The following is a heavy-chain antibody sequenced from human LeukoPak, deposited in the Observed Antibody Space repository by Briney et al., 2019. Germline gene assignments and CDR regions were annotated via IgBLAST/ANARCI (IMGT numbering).Heavy chain of an antibody. CDR2: INHGGST. V-gene: IGHV4-34*01. CDR1: GGSFSGYY. J-gene: IGHJ4*02. Sequence: SETLSLTCAVYGGSFSGYYWSWIRQPPGKGLEWIGEINHGGSTNYNPSLKRRVTISVDTSKNQFSLKLSSVTAADTAVYYCASPRGSSWGFFDYWGQGTLVTVSS. D-gene: IGHD2-15*01. CDR3: ASPRGSSWGFFDY.